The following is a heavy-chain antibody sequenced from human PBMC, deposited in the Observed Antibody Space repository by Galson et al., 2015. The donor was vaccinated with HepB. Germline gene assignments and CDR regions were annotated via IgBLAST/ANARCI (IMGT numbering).Heavy chain of an antibody. CDR1: GFTFTDHY. D-gene: IGHD2-15*01. V-gene: IGHV3-11*06. J-gene: IGHJ4*02. Sequence: SLRLSCAASGFTFTDHYMSWFRQAPGKGLECLSYISSTSSDTNYAGSVKGRFTISRDNAKKPLYLQMNDLRVEDTAVYYCTRDTRVPNHWGQGTLVTVSS. CDR3: TRDTRVPNH. CDR2: ISSTSSDT.